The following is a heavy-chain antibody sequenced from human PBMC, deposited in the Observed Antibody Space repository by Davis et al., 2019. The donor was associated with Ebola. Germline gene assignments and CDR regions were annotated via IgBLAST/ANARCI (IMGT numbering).Heavy chain of an antibody. CDR3: ARHRDYDDTDRHFQYYFDY. J-gene: IGHJ4*02. D-gene: IGHD3-22*01. CDR2: IYPGDSGT. CDR1: GYSFTSYW. Sequence: GESLKISCKGSGYSFTSYWIAWVRQLPGNGLECMGIIYPGDSGTRYSPSFQGQVTISADKSTNTAYLQWSSLQAADTAMYYCARHRDYDDTDRHFQYYFDYWGQGTLVTVSS. V-gene: IGHV5-51*01.